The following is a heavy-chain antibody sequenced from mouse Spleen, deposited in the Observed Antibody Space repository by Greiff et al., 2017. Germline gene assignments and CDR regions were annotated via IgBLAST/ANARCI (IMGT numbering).Heavy chain of an antibody. J-gene: IGHJ3*01. CDR3: TRDYGPY. Sequence: EVQLQESGAELVRPGASVKLSCTASGFNIKDDYMHWVKQRPEQGLEWIGWIDPENGDTEYASKFQGKATITADTSSNTAYLQLSSLTSEDTAVYYCTRDYGPYWGQGTLVTVSA. CDR1: GFNIKDDY. D-gene: IGHD1-1*01. V-gene: IGHV14-4*01. CDR2: IDPENGDT.